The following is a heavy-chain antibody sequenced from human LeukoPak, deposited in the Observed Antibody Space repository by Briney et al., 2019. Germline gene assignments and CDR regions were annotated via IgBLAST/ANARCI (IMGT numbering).Heavy chain of an antibody. CDR2: FDPEDGET. CDR1: GYTLTELS. J-gene: IGHJ4*02. Sequence: ASVKVSCKVSGYTLTELSMHWVRQAPGKGLEWMGGFDPEDGETIYAQKFQGRVTMTEDTSTDTAYMELSSLRSEDTAVYYCATDYYCSGGSCYNVDYWGQGTLVTVSS. D-gene: IGHD2-15*01. V-gene: IGHV1-24*01. CDR3: ATDYYCSGGSCYNVDY.